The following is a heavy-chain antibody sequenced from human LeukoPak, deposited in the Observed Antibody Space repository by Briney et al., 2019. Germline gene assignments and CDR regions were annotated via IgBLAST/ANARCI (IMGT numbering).Heavy chain of an antibody. D-gene: IGHD3-10*01. CDR2: MYPGDSDT. J-gene: IGHJ4*02. V-gene: IGHV5-51*07. CDR3: AASTYGSGAYVGFDS. Sequence: ESLKISCRATGYTFANYWIGWVHQMPGRGLEWMGTMYPGDSDTRYSPSFQGQVTLSADKSISTAYLQWSSLRASDTAMYYCAASTYGSGAYVGFDSWGQGTLVTVSS. CDR1: GYTFANYW.